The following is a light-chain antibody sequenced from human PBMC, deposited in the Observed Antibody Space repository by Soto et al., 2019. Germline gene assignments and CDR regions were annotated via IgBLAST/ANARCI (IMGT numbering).Light chain of an antibody. CDR1: QSLLHITGETF. V-gene: IGKV2D-29*02. CDR3: MQSTQLPPT. CDR2: EVS. J-gene: IGKJ5*01. Sequence: DVVMTQTPLSLSVAPGQPASISCKSSQSLLHITGETFLFWYLQKPGQSPQLLIYEVSTRVSGVPDRFGGSGSGTDFTLESSRVETDDVGIYYCMQSTQLPPTFGQGTRVGIE.